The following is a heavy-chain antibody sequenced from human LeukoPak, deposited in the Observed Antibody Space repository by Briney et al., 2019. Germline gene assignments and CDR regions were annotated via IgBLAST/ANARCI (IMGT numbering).Heavy chain of an antibody. D-gene: IGHD6-19*01. V-gene: IGHV3-7*04. Sequence: GGSLRPSCAASGFTFSSYWMSWVRQAPGKGLEWVANIKQDGSEKYYVDSVKGRFTISRDNVKNSLYLQMNSLRAEDTAMYYCARGYSSGWFLGPDHYFDYWGQGTLVTVSS. J-gene: IGHJ4*02. CDR3: ARGYSSGWFLGPDHYFDY. CDR1: GFTFSSYW. CDR2: IKQDGSEK.